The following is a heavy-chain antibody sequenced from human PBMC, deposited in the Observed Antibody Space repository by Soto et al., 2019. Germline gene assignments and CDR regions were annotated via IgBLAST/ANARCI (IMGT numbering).Heavy chain of an antibody. V-gene: IGHV1-18*01. CDR3: ARNMITSGGLIARFDY. Sequence: ASVKVSCKASGYRFTSYGISWVRQAPGQGLEWMGSINGDNGNTNFAQKFQGRVSMITDTSTTTAYMELRSLRSDDSAVYYCARNMITSGGLIARFDYWGQGTLVTASS. J-gene: IGHJ4*02. CDR1: GYRFTSYG. CDR2: INGDNGNT. D-gene: IGHD3-16*02.